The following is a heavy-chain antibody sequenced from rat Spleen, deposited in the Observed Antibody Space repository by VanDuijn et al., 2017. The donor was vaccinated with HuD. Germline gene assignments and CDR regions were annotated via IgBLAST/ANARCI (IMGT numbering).Heavy chain of an antibody. D-gene: IGHD1-9*01. Sequence: EVQLVETGGGLVQPGRSLKLSCVASGFTFSSYWMYWVRQAPGKGLEWVSSITPDGTSTCYPDSVKGRFTISRDNAKSTLYLQMDSLRSEDTATYYCARQTMGITEGYWGQGVMVTVSS. CDR1: GFTFSSYW. J-gene: IGHJ2*01. V-gene: IGHV5-58*01. CDR2: ITPDGTST. CDR3: ARQTMGITEGY.